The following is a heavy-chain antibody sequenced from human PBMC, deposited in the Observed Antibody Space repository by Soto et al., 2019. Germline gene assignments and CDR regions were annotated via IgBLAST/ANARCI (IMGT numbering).Heavy chain of an antibody. Sequence: TLSLTCTVSGGSISSGDYCWSWIRRPPGKGLEWIGYIYYSGSTYYNPSLKSRVTISVDTSKNQFSLKLSSVTAADTAVYYCAREGYSSSWYRPDYYYGMDVWGQGTTVTVSS. V-gene: IGHV4-30-4*01. CDR2: IYYSGST. D-gene: IGHD6-13*01. CDR1: GGSISSGDYC. J-gene: IGHJ6*02. CDR3: AREGYSSSWYRPDYYYGMDV.